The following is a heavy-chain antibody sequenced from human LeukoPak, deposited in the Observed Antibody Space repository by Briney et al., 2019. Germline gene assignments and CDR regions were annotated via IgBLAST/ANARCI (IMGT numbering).Heavy chain of an antibody. CDR3: ARTIVLMVYALPNWFDP. V-gene: IGHV4-30-4*08. CDR1: GGSISSGDYY. Sequence: TLSLTCTVSGGSISSGDYYWSWIRQPPGKGLEWIGYIYYSGSTYYNPSLKSRVTISVDTSKNQFSLKLSSVTAADTAVYYCARTIVLMVYALPNWFDPWGQGTLVTVSS. J-gene: IGHJ5*02. D-gene: IGHD2-8*01. CDR2: IYYSGST.